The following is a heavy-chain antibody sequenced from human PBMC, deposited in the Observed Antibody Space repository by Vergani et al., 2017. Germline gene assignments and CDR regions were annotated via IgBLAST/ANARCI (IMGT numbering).Heavy chain of an antibody. Sequence: QVQLVQSGAEVKKPGSSVKVSCKASGGTFSSYAISWVRQAPGQGLERMGGIIPIFGTANYAQKFQGRVTITADESTSTAYMELSSLRSEDTAVYYCARRVPWELLTAPEYYYYGMDVWGQGTTVTVSS. D-gene: IGHD1-26*01. V-gene: IGHV1-69*01. CDR3: ARRVPWELLTAPEYYYYGMDV. CDR1: GGTFSSYA. CDR2: IIPIFGTA. J-gene: IGHJ6*02.